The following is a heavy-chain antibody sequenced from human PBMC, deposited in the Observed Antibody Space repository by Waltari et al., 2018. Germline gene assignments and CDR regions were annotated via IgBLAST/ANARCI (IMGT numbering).Heavy chain of an antibody. CDR3: ARDSAVVVRGVEVGFDY. CDR2: IIPIFGTA. CDR1: GGTFSSYA. Sequence: QVQLVQSGAEVKTPGSSVKVSCKASGGTFSSYAISWVRPAPGKGLEWMGGIIPIFGTANYAQKFQGRVTITADESTSTAYMELSSLRSEDTAVYYCARDSAVVVRGVEVGFDYWGQGTLVTVSS. J-gene: IGHJ4*02. V-gene: IGHV1-69*01. D-gene: IGHD3-10*01.